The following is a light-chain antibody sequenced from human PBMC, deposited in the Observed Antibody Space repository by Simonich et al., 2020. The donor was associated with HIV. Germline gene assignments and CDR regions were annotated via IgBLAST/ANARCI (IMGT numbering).Light chain of an antibody. CDR2: DAS. CDR3: QQRSHWIT. CDR1: QSVSNS. Sequence: EIVMTQSPATLSLSPGERATLSCRASQSVSNSLAWYQQNPGQAPRLLIYDASNRATGIPARLSGSGSGTDFTLTISSLEPEDFAVYFCQQRSHWITFGQGTRLEIK. V-gene: IGKV3-11*01. J-gene: IGKJ5*01.